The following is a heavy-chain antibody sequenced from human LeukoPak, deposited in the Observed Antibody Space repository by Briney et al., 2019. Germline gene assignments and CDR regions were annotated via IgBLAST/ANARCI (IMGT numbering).Heavy chain of an antibody. J-gene: IGHJ4*02. CDR2: IYYSGST. V-gene: IGHV4-59*01. Sequence: SETVSLTCTVSGGSTSSYYWSWIRQPPGKGLEWIGYIYYSGSTNYNPSLKSRVTISVDTSKNQFSLKLSSVAAADTAVYYCARDSRAWQWLMDYWGQGTLVTVSS. CDR1: GGSTSSYY. CDR3: ARDSRAWQWLMDY. D-gene: IGHD6-19*01.